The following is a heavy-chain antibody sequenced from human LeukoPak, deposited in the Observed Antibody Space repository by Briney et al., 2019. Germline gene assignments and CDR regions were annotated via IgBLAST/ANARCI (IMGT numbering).Heavy chain of an antibody. CDR2: INHSGST. CDR3: ANGSGYSYGYDY. Sequence: SETLSLTCAAYGGSFSGYYWSWIRQPPGKGLEWIGEINHSGSTNYNPSLKSRVTISVDTSKNQFSLKLSSVTAADTAVYYCANGSGYSYGYDYWGQGTLVTVSS. J-gene: IGHJ4*02. D-gene: IGHD5-18*01. V-gene: IGHV4-34*01. CDR1: GGSFSGYY.